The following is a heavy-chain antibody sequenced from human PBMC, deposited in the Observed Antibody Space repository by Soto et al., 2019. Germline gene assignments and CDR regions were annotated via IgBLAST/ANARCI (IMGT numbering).Heavy chain of an antibody. Sequence: QVQLVQSGAEVKKPGSSVKVSCKASGGIFSSYAISWLRQAPGQGLEWMGAVIPILGQAYYAQNFQDRVTITADESTRTAYMDLISLRSDDMAVYFCARVGGVGAPPGADFWGQGTRVTVSS. D-gene: IGHD1-26*01. J-gene: IGHJ4*02. CDR1: GGIFSSYA. V-gene: IGHV1-69*01. CDR3: ARVGGVGAPPGADF. CDR2: VIPILGQA.